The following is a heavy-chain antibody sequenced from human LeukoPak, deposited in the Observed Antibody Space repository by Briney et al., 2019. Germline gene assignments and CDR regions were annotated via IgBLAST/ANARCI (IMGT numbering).Heavy chain of an antibody. CDR2: ISGSGGST. J-gene: IGHJ4*02. D-gene: IGHD1-26*01. CDR3: AKGGQESGRFFDY. CDR1: GFTFSSYA. V-gene: IGHV3-23*01. Sequence: GGSLRLSCAASGFTFSSYAMSWVRQAPGKGLEWVSAISGSGGSTYYADSVKGRFTISRDNSKNTLYPQMNSLRAEDTAVYYCAKGGQESGRFFDYWGQGTLVTVSS.